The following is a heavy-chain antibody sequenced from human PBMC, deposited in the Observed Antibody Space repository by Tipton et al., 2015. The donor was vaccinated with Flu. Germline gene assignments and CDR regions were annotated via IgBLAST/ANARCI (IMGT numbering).Heavy chain of an antibody. CDR2: IRSKADAYAT. Sequence: AVSGFTFSASAMQWVRQASGRGLEWLGRIRSKADAYATTYAASVKGRFTISRDDSKNTAYLQMNSVKTEDTALYYCTGDYVNSDYWGQGTLVTVFS. J-gene: IGHJ4*02. D-gene: IGHD4-17*01. CDR1: GFTFSASA. V-gene: IGHV3-73*01. CDR3: TGDYVNSDY.